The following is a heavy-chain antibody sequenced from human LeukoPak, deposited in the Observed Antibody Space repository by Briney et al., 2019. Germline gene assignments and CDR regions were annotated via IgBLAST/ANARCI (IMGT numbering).Heavy chain of an antibody. J-gene: IGHJ4*02. CDR2: ISYDGSNK. Sequence: PGGSLRLSCAASGFTFSSYGMHWVRQAPGKGLEWVAVISYDGSNKYYADSVKGRFTISRDNSKNTLYLQMNSLRAEDTAVYYCAKGQIAVASHYFDYWGQGTLVTVSS. D-gene: IGHD6-19*01. V-gene: IGHV3-30*18. CDR1: GFTFSSYG. CDR3: AKGQIAVASHYFDY.